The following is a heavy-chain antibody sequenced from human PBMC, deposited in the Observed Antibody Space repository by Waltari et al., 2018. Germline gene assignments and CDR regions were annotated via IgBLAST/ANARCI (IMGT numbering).Heavy chain of an antibody. Sequence: EVQLVESGGGLVKPGGSHRLSCAASGFTFSNAWMSWVRQAPGKGLEWVGRIKSKTDGGTTDYAAPVKGRFTISRDDSKNTLYLQMNSLKTEDTAVYYCTTEAVGLYSGSRCFDYWGQGTLVTVSS. V-gene: IGHV3-15*01. J-gene: IGHJ4*02. D-gene: IGHD1-26*01. CDR1: GFTFSNAW. CDR3: TTEAVGLYSGSRCFDY. CDR2: IKSKTDGGTT.